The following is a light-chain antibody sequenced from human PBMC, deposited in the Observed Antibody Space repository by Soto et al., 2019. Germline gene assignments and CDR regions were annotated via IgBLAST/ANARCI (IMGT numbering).Light chain of an antibody. J-gene: IGKJ1*01. V-gene: IGKV3-15*01. CDR2: GAS. CDR3: QQYGSSPGT. Sequence: EIVMTQSPATLSVSPGDRATLSCRASQSVSSNLAWYQQKPCQAPRLLIYGASTRATGISPKFSGSGSGTEFTLTISSLQSEDFAVYYCQQYGSSPGTFGQGTKVEIK. CDR1: QSVSSN.